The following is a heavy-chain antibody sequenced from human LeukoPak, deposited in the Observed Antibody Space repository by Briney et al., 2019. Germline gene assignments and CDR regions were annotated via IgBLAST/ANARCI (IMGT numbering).Heavy chain of an antibody. Sequence: SETLSLTCPVSGGSLSSNTYYWSWIRQPPGEGLEWIGYVSYTGITNYNPSLKSRVTISLDTSKNQFSLQLSSVTAADTAVYYCATQKWIGTFHYWGQGALVTVSS. CDR1: GGSLSSNTYY. CDR3: ATQKWIGTFHY. J-gene: IGHJ4*02. D-gene: IGHD3-10*01. CDR2: VSYTGIT. V-gene: IGHV4-61*01.